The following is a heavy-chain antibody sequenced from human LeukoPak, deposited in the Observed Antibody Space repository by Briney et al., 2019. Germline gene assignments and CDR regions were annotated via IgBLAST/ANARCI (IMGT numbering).Heavy chain of an antibody. D-gene: IGHD3-9*01. J-gene: IGHJ4*02. CDR1: GFTFSSYA. Sequence: GSLRLSCAASGFTFSSYAMHWVRQPPGKGLEWIGEINHSGSTNYNPSLKSRVTISVDTSKNQFSLKLSSVTAADTAVYYCARGVREYYDILTGIHYFDYWGQGTLVTVSS. CDR3: ARGVREYYDILTGIHYFDY. V-gene: IGHV4-34*01. CDR2: INHSGST.